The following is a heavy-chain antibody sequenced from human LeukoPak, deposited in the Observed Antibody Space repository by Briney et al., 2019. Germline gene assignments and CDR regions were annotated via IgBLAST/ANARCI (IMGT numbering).Heavy chain of an antibody. D-gene: IGHD3-22*01. CDR3: ARGPGSSGYYEDAFDI. CDR1: GFTFSSYS. CDR2: ISSSSSYI. Sequence: PGGSLRLSCAASGFTFSSYSMNWVRQAPGKGLEWVSSISSSSSYIYYADSVKGRFTISRDNAKNSLYLQMNSLRAEDTAVYYCARGPGSSGYYEDAFDIWGQGTMVTVSS. V-gene: IGHV3-21*01. J-gene: IGHJ3*02.